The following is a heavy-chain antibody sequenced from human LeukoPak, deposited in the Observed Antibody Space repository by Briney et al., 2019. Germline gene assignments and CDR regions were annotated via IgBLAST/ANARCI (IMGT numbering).Heavy chain of an antibody. D-gene: IGHD3-22*01. CDR1: SGSISRYF. CDR2: IYYSGST. J-gene: IGHJ5*02. V-gene: IGHV4-59*08. Sequence: SETLSLTCTVSSGSISRYFWSWIRQPPGKGLEWIGYIYYSGSTNYNPSLKSRVTILVDTSKNQVSLKLSSVTAADTAVYYCARHEGDTSGSYMYNWFDPWGQGTLVTVSS. CDR3: ARHEGDTSGSYMYNWFDP.